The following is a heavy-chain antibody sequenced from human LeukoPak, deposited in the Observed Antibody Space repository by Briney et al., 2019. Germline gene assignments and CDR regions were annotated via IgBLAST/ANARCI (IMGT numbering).Heavy chain of an antibody. J-gene: IGHJ4*02. CDR1: GYTFNSYG. CDR2: ISAYNGNT. V-gene: IGHV1-18*01. CDR3: ARADIRAIASSGWYGFDY. D-gene: IGHD6-19*01. Sequence: ASVKVSCKASGYTFNSYGISWVRQAPGQGLEWMGWISAYNGNTNYAQKVQGRVTMTTDTSTSTAYMELRSLRSDDTAVYYCARADIRAIASSGWYGFDYWGQGTLATVSS.